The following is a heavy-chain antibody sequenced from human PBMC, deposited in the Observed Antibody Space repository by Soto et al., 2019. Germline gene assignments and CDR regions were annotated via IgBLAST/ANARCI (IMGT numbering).Heavy chain of an antibody. CDR2: ITFSSSAT. D-gene: IGHD1-26*01. J-gene: IGHJ5*02. CDR1: GITFSSYA. Sequence: PGGSLRLSCEVSGITFSSYAIAWVRQAPGKGPEWVSGITFSSSATSYADSVKGRFAISRDNAKSTLYLHMNNLRVEDSAIYQCAKDGSVGNSFAPWGQGTLVTVSS. V-gene: IGHV3-23*01. CDR3: AKDGSVGNSFAP.